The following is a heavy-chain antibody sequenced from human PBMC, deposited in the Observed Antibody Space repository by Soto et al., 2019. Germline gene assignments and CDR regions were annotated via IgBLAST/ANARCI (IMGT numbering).Heavy chain of an antibody. CDR1: GYTFTSYG. D-gene: IGHD6-19*01. CDR2: ISPYNGNT. V-gene: IGHV1-18*01. CDR3: ARSLGIAVAGTNWFDP. Sequence: APVKVSCKASGYTFTSYGISWVRQAPGQGLEWMGWISPYNGNTNYAQKLQGRVTMTTDTSTSTAYMELRSLRSDDTAVYYCARSLGIAVAGTNWFDPWGQGTLVTVSS. J-gene: IGHJ5*02.